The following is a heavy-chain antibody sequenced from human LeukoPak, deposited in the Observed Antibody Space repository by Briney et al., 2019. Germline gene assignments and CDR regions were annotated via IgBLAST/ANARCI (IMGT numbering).Heavy chain of an antibody. CDR3: ARGGLIVTTIFSAFDI. CDR2: INPNSGGT. V-gene: IGHV1-2*02. Sequence: ASVKVSCKASGYTFTGYYMHWVRQAPGQGLEWMGWINPNSGGTNYAQNFRGRVTMTRDTSINTAYMELSSLRSDDTAVYYCARGGLIVTTIFSAFDIWGQGTLVTVSS. J-gene: IGHJ3*02. D-gene: IGHD5-12*01. CDR1: GYTFTGYY.